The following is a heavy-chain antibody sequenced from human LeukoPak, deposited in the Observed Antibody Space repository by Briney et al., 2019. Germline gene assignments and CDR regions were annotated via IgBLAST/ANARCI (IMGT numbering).Heavy chain of an antibody. Sequence: ASVKVSCKASGYTFTSYTMHWVRQAPGQRLEWMGWINAGKGNTKYSQKFQGRVTITRDTSASTAYMELSSLRSEDTAVYYCALGGYSYGYNWFDPWGQGTLVTVSS. D-gene: IGHD5-18*01. CDR1: GYTFTSYT. CDR2: INAGKGNT. CDR3: ALGGYSYGYNWFDP. V-gene: IGHV1-3*01. J-gene: IGHJ5*02.